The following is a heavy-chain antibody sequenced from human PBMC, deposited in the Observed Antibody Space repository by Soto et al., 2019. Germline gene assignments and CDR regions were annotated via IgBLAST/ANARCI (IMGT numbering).Heavy chain of an antibody. Sequence: SETLSLTCTVSGGSISTSAYYWGWIRQPPGKGLEWIGTIYYSGTSYHNPSLKSRVTISVDTSKNQFSLTLTSVTAEDTGLYYCARDGHRYNWNSNDFDYWGQGTLVTVSS. J-gene: IGHJ4*02. V-gene: IGHV4-39*02. D-gene: IGHD1-7*01. CDR1: GGSISTSAYY. CDR3: ARDGHRYNWNSNDFDY. CDR2: IYYSGTS.